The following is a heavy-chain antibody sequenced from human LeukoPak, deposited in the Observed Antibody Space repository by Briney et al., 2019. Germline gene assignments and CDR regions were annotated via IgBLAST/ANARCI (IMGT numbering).Heavy chain of an antibody. D-gene: IGHD6-13*01. Sequence: GGSLRLSCAASGFTFSSYGMHWVRQAPGKGLEWVAVIWYDGSNKYYADSVKGRFTISRDNSKNTLYLQTNSLRAEDTAVYYCARDDLGYSSSWYSLGYFGYWGQGTLVTVSS. CDR3: ARDDLGYSSSWYSLGYFGY. V-gene: IGHV3-33*01. J-gene: IGHJ4*02. CDR2: IWYDGSNK. CDR1: GFTFSSYG.